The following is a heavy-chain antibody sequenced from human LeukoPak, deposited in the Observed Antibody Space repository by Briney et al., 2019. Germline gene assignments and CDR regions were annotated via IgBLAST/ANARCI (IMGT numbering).Heavy chain of an antibody. V-gene: IGHV5-51*01. J-gene: IGHJ2*01. CDR2: IYPGDSDT. CDR3: ARGPRWYFDL. Sequence: GESLKISCRASGYSVTSSWIAWVRQMPGKGLEWMGIIYPGDSDTRYSLSFQGQVTISADKSISTAFLQWSSLKASDTAMYYCARGPRWYFDLWGRGTLVTVSS. CDR1: GYSVTSSW.